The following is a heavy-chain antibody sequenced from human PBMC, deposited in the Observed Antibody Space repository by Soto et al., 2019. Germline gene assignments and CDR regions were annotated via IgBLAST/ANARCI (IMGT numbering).Heavy chain of an antibody. CDR2: ISGSSSDI. J-gene: IGHJ4*02. CDR1: GFTFSSYS. CDR3: ARDLAEGYCSGGSCYSATHFDY. D-gene: IGHD2-15*01. Sequence: EVQLVESGGGLVKPGGSLRLSCAASGFTFSSYSMNWVRQAPGKGLEWVSSISGSSSDIYYADSLKGRFTISRDNAKNSLYLQMTSLRAEDTAVYYCARDLAEGYCSGGSCYSATHFDYWGQGTLVTVSS. V-gene: IGHV3-21*01.